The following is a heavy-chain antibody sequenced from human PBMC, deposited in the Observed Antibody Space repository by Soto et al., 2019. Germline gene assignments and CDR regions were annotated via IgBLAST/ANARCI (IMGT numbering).Heavy chain of an antibody. CDR1: GDSVSSNSAA. V-gene: IGHV6-1*01. D-gene: IGHD6-6*01. CDR2: TYYRSKWYN. CDR3: ARGEIAARGYYYYGMDV. J-gene: IGHJ6*02. Sequence: SQTLSLTCAISGDSVSSNSAAWNWIRQSPSRGLEWLGRTYYRSKWYNDYAVSVKSRITINPDTSKNQFSLQLNSVTPEDTAVYYCARGEIAARGYYYYGMDVWGQGTTVTVSS.